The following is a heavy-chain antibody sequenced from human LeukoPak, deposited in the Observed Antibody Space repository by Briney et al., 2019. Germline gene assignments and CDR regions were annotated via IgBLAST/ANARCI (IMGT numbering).Heavy chain of an antibody. J-gene: IGHJ6*04. CDR1: GYTLINIS. V-gene: IGHV1-24*01. D-gene: IGHD2/OR15-2a*01. CDR2: SDPHQT. Sequence: ASVTVSCTVSGYTLINISMHWVRQAPGKGLEWMGSSDPHQTNYARNFQGRLTMTEDTSADTAYMELSSLRSEDTAVYYCASILYGYGLDVWGKGTTVTVSS. CDR3: ASILYGYGLDV.